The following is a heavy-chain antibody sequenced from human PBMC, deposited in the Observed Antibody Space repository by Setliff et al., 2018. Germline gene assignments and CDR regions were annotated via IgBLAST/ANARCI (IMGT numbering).Heavy chain of an antibody. J-gene: IGHJ3*02. Sequence: GGSLRLSCAASGFTFSSYWMSWVRQAPGKGLEWVANIKQDGSEKYYVDSAKGRFTISRDNAKNSLYLQMNSLRAEDTAVYYCARDRDALRSPDAFDIWGQGTMVTVSS. D-gene: IGHD4-17*01. CDR3: ARDRDALRSPDAFDI. CDR1: GFTFSSYW. V-gene: IGHV3-7*01. CDR2: IKQDGSEK.